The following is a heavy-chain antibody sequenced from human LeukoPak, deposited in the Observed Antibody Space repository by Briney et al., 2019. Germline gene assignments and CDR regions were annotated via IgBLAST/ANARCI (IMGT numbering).Heavy chain of an antibody. CDR2: INQDGSEK. J-gene: IGHJ4*02. V-gene: IGHV3-7*03. D-gene: IGHD2/OR15-2a*01. CDR1: GLNFRSSW. Sequence: GGSLRLSCAASGLNFRSSWMSWIRQAPGKGLERVANINQDGSEKYYVDSVKGRFTTSRDNAKNSLYLRMNSLRVEDTAVYYCARAFYSYFDYWGQGTLVVVST. CDR3: ARAFYSYFDY.